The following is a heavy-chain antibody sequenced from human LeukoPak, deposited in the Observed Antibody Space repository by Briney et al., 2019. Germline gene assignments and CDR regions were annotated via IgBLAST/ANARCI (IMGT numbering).Heavy chain of an antibody. J-gene: IGHJ4*02. CDR2: IYYSGSS. V-gene: IGHV4-59*01. CDR3: ARAKKAVAGFFDY. Sequence: SETLSLTCTVSGDSISSYYWSWIRQPPGKGLEWIGYIYYSGSSNYNPSLKCRVTISVDTSKNQVSLKLSSVTAADTAVYYCARAKKAVAGFFDYWGQGPLVTVSS. D-gene: IGHD6-19*01. CDR1: GDSISSYY.